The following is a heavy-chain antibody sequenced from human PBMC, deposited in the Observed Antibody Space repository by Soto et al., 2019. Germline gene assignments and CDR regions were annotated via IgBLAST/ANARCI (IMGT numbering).Heavy chain of an antibody. D-gene: IGHD3-9*01. Sequence: QVQLQESGPGLVKPSETLSLTCTVSGGSISPYYWSWIRQPPGKGLEWIGYIYYRGNTNYNPSFKSRVTISVDTSKNQFSLRLSSVTAADTAVYYCARHPGYYDVLTGYSTYYFDSWGQGTLVTVSS. CDR3: ARHPGYYDVLTGYSTYYFDS. J-gene: IGHJ4*02. CDR1: GGSISPYY. V-gene: IGHV4-59*08. CDR2: IYYRGNT.